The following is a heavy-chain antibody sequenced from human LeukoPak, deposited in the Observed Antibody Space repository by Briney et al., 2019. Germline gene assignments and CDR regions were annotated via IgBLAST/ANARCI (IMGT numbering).Heavy chain of an antibody. CDR2: ISSSSII. J-gene: IGHJ4*02. CDR3: ASGRYGEGFDC. Sequence: PGGSLRLSCAASGFTFGSYNMNWVRQAPGKGLEWVSYISSSSIIYYADSVKGRFTISRDNAKNSLYLQMNSLRAEDTAVYYCASGRYGEGFDCWGQGTLVTVSS. V-gene: IGHV3-48*04. D-gene: IGHD1-26*01. CDR1: GFTFGSYN.